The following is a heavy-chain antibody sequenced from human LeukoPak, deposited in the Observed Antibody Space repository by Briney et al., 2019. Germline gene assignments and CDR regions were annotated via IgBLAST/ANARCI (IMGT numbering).Heavy chain of an antibody. CDR1: GFTFSSYR. V-gene: IGHV3-21*01. CDR2: ISSSSTYI. J-gene: IGHJ6*03. Sequence: GGSLRLSCEASGFTFSSYRMNWVRQGPGKGLEWVSSISSSSTYIYYADSVQGRFTISRDSAKNSLYLQMNSLRVEDTAVYYCARARHFYYMDVWGKGTTVTVS. CDR3: ARARHFYYMDV.